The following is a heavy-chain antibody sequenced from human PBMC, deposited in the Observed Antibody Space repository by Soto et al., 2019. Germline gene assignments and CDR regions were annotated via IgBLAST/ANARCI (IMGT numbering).Heavy chain of an antibody. J-gene: IGHJ4*02. CDR2: IYYSGST. CDR3: ARVWDSSGLDY. CDR1: GGSISSGGYY. D-gene: IGHD3-22*01. V-gene: IGHV4-31*03. Sequence: PSETLSLTCTVSGGSISSGGYYWSWIRQHPGKGLEWIGYIYYSGSTYYNPSLKSRVTISVDTSKNQFSLKLSSVTAADTAVYYCARVWDSSGLDYWGQGTLVTVSS.